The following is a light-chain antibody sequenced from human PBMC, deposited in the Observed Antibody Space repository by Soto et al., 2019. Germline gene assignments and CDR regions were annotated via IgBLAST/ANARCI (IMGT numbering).Light chain of an antibody. CDR1: NSNIGFYNL. Sequence: QSALPQPRSVSGSPGQSVTISCTGTNSNIGFYNLLSWYQHHPGKAPKLMIYEASKRPSGVSIRFSGSKSGNTASLTISGLQAEDEADYYCCSYTSSSVVFGGGTKLTVL. V-gene: IGLV2-23*01. CDR3: CSYTSSSVV. J-gene: IGLJ2*01. CDR2: EAS.